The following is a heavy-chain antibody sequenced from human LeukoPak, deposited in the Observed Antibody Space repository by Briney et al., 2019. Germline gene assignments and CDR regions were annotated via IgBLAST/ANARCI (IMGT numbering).Heavy chain of an antibody. Sequence: SETLSLTCGVYGGSFSGYYWSWIRQPPGKGLEWIGEINPRGSTNYNPSLKSRVTLSADTSKNQSSLTLNSVTAADTAVYYCARDRPYCGGDCYPIYWYFDLWGRGTLVTVSS. V-gene: IGHV4-34*01. CDR2: INPRGST. CDR3: ARDRPYCGGDCYPIYWYFDL. J-gene: IGHJ2*01. D-gene: IGHD2-21*01. CDR1: GGSFSGYY.